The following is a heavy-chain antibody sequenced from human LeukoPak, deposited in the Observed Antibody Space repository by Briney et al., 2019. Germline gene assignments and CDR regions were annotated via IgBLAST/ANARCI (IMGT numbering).Heavy chain of an antibody. J-gene: IGHJ4*02. CDR1: GFTFSGYA. Sequence: GGSLRLSCEDSGFTFSGYAMSWVRQAPGKGLEWVSAINFSGSGTYYADSVKGRFTISRDTSKNTLYLQMNSLRAEDTAVYYCARDLISMDSSSPGYWGQGTLVTVSS. V-gene: IGHV3-23*01. CDR3: ARDLISMDSSSPGY. D-gene: IGHD6-6*01. CDR2: INFSGSGT.